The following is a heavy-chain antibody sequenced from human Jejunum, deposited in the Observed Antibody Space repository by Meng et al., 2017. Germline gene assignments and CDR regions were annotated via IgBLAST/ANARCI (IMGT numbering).Heavy chain of an antibody. CDR2: IFYSRSA. V-gene: IGHV4-39*01. D-gene: IGHD2-21*02. CDR1: GDSISSTYYY. Sequence: QVQLQESGPGLVKPSETLSLTCAVSGDSISSTYYYWDWVRQPLGKGLEWIGSIFYSRSASYNPSLKSRVTISVDTSKNQFSLNLRAVAAADTGLYYCRLAYCDSDCGDYWGQGILVTVSS. CDR3: RLAYCDSDCGDY. J-gene: IGHJ4*02.